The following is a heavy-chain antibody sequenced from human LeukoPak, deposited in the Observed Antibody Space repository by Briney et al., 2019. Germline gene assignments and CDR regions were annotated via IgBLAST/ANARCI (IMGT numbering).Heavy chain of an antibody. Sequence: PSETLSLTCTVSGDSISTYYWSWIRQPPGKGLEWLGCICNSGGTNYNPSLKSRVTISVDTSKNQFSLNLSSVTAADTAVYYCAKILGSGVWYGFDIWGQGTMVTVSS. V-gene: IGHV4-4*09. D-gene: IGHD7-27*01. CDR3: AKILGSGVWYGFDI. CDR2: ICNSGGT. J-gene: IGHJ3*02. CDR1: GDSISTYY.